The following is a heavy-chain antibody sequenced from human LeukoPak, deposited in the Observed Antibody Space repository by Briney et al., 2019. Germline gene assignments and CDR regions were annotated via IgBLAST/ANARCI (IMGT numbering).Heavy chain of an antibody. CDR3: ARPRLRYSSTPSDY. D-gene: IGHD5-18*01. CDR1: GFTFSSYW. CDR2: IKQDGSEK. J-gene: IGHJ4*02. Sequence: PGGSLRLSCAASGFTFSSYWMSWVRQAPGKGLEGVANIKQDGSEKYYVDSVKGRFTISRDNAKNSLYLQMNSLRAEDTAVYYCARPRLRYSSTPSDYWGQGTLVTVSS. V-gene: IGHV3-7*01.